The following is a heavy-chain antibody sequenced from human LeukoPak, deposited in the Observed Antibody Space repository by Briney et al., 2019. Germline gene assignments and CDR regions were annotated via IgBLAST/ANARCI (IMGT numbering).Heavy chain of an antibody. D-gene: IGHD6-13*01. CDR1: GFTFSSYG. CDR3: ARDLGAAGTFYMDV. V-gene: IGHV3-30*03. Sequence: PGGSLRLSCAASGFTFSSYGMHWVRQAPGKGLEWVAVISYDGSNKYYADSVKGRFTISRDNSKNTLYLQMNSLRAEDTAVYYCARDLGAAGTFYMDVWGKGTTVTVSS. CDR2: ISYDGSNK. J-gene: IGHJ6*03.